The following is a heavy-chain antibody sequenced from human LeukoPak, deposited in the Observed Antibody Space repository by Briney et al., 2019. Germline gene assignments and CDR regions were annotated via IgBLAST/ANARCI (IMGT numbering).Heavy chain of an antibody. CDR3: ARVRGGALDYFDY. D-gene: IGHD3-10*01. CDR1: GVSISSSNW. CDR2: IYHSGST. J-gene: IGHJ4*02. Sequence: SETLSLTCAVSGVSISSSNWWSWVRQPPGKGLEWIGEIYHSGSTNYNPSLKSRVIISVDKSKNQFSLKLSSVTAADTAVYYCARVRGGALDYFDYWGQGTLVTVSS. V-gene: IGHV4-4*02.